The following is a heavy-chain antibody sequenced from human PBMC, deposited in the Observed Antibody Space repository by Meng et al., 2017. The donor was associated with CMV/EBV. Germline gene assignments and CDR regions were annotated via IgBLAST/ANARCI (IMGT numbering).Heavy chain of an antibody. CDR1: GGSFSGYY. CDR2: INHSGST. Sequence: GSLRLSCAVYGGSFSGYYWSWIRQPPGKGLEWIGEINHSGSTNYNPSLKSRVTISVDTSKNQFSLKLSSVTAADTAVYYCARAHEANWFDPRGQGTLVTVSS. CDR3: ARAHEANWFDP. V-gene: IGHV4-34*01. J-gene: IGHJ5*02.